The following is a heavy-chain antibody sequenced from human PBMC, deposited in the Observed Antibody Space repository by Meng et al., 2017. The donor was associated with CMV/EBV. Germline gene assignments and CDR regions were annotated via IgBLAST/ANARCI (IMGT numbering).Heavy chain of an antibody. Sequence: ESLMISCTVSGGPISSYYWSWIRQPPGKGLEWLGYIYYSGSTNYNPSLQSRVTISVDTSKNQSSPKLNSVTAADTAVYYCARERVNWNYGQGFDPWGQGTLVTVSS. J-gene: IGHJ5*02. CDR1: GGPISSYY. D-gene: IGHD1-7*01. CDR3: ARERVNWNYGQGFDP. CDR2: IYYSGST. V-gene: IGHV4-59*01.